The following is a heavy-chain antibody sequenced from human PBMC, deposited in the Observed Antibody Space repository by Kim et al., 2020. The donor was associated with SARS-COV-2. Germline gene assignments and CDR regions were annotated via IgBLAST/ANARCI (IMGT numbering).Heavy chain of an antibody. V-gene: IGHV1-46*01. J-gene: IGHJ1*01. CDR1: GYTFTSYY. CDR2: INPSGGST. Sequence: ASVKVSCKASGYTFTSYYMHWVRQAPGQGLEWMGIINPSGGSTSYAQKFQGRVTMTRDTSTSIVYMELSSLRSQDTAVYYCARGGVAVAGTAQQYFQHWGQGTLVTVSS. CDR3: ARGGVAVAGTAQQYFQH. D-gene: IGHD6-19*01.